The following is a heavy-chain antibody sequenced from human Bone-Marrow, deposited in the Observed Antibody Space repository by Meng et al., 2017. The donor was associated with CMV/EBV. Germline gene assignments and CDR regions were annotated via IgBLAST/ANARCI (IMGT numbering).Heavy chain of an antibody. CDR3: ARCITIFGVVITDNYYYYGMDV. J-gene: IGHJ6*02. CDR2: IRYDGSNK. CDR1: GFTFSSYG. D-gene: IGHD3-3*01. Sequence: GGSLRLSCAASGFTFSSYGMHWVRQAPGKGLEWVAFIRYDGSNKYYADSVKGRFTISRDNSKNTLYLQMNSLRAEDTAVYYCARCITIFGVVITDNYYYYGMDVWGQGTTVTVSS. V-gene: IGHV3-30*02.